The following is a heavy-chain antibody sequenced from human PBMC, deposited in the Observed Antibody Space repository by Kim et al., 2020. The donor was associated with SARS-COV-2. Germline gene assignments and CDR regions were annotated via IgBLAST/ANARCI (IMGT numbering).Heavy chain of an antibody. Sequence: SETLSLTCTVSGGSISSGGYYWSWIRQHPGKGLEWIGYIYYSGSTYYNPSLKSRVTISVDTSKNQFSLKLSSVTAADTAVYYCARGGILEWLTWGQGTMVTVSS. V-gene: IGHV4-31*03. D-gene: IGHD3-3*01. J-gene: IGHJ3*01. CDR2: IYYSGST. CDR3: ARGGILEWLT. CDR1: GGSISSGGYY.